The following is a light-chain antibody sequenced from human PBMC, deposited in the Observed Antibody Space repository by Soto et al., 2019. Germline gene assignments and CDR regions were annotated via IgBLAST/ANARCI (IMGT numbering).Light chain of an antibody. CDR1: QSVPSKY. CDR2: GAS. V-gene: IGKV3-15*01. J-gene: IGKJ1*01. CDR3: QQYNNWPWT. Sequence: EIVLTQSPGTLSLSPGERATLSCRASQSVPSKYLAWYQQNPGQAPRLLIYGASTRATSFPARFSGSGSGTDFTLTISSLQSEDFAVYYCQQYNNWPWTFGQGTKVDIK.